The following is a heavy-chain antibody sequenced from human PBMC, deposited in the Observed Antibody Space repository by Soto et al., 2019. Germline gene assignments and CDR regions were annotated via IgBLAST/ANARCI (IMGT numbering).Heavy chain of an antibody. D-gene: IGHD4-4*01. Sequence: SVKVSCKASGGTFSSYAISWVRQAPGQGLEWMGGIIPIFGTANYAQKFQGRVTITADESTSTACMELSSLRSEDTAVYYCARGQLDYSKEVRYYGMDVWGQGTTVTVSS. CDR2: IIPIFGTA. J-gene: IGHJ6*02. V-gene: IGHV1-69*13. CDR1: GGTFSSYA. CDR3: ARGQLDYSKEVRYYGMDV.